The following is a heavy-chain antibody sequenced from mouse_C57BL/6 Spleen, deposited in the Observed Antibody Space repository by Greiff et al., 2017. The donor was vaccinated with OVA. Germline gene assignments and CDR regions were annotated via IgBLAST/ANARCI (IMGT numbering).Heavy chain of an antibody. J-gene: IGHJ2*01. Sequence: QVQLQQPGAELVMPGASVKLSCKASGYTFTSYWMHWVKQRPGQGLEWIGEIDPSDSYTNYNQKFKGKSTLTVDKSSSTAYMQLSSLTSEDSAVYYCASRLGGTRGYFDDWGQGTTLTVSS. D-gene: IGHD4-1*01. CDR2: IDPSDSYT. CDR1: GYTFTSYW. CDR3: ASRLGGTRGYFDD. V-gene: IGHV1-69*01.